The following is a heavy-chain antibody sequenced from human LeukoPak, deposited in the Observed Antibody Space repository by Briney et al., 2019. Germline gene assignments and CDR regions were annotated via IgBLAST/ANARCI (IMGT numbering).Heavy chain of an antibody. Sequence: ASVKVSCKASGYTLTGYYMHWVRQAPGQGLEWMGWINPNSGGTNYAQKFQGWVTMTRDTSISTAYMELSRLRSDDTAVYYCARAGVGTTGTTDLFYYYYGMDVWGKGTTVTVSS. J-gene: IGHJ6*04. CDR2: INPNSGGT. CDR1: GYTLTGYY. V-gene: IGHV1-2*04. D-gene: IGHD1-1*01. CDR3: ARAGVGTTGTTDLFYYYYGMDV.